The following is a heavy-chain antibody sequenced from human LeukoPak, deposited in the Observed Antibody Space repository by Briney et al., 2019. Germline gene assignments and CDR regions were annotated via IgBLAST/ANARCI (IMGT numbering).Heavy chain of an antibody. Sequence: GGSLRLSCAASGFTFSSYAMSWVRQAPGKGLEWVSSISSSSSYIYYADSVKGRFTISRDNAKNSLYLQMNSLRAEDTAVYYCARDGILYSSTSCYTCGYVDVWGKGTTVTVSS. CDR1: GFTFSSYA. CDR2: ISSSSSYI. D-gene: IGHD2-2*02. J-gene: IGHJ6*03. CDR3: ARDGILYSSTSCYTCGYVDV. V-gene: IGHV3-21*01.